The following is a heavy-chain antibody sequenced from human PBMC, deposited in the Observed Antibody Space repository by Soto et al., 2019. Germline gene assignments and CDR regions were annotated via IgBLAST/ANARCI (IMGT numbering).Heavy chain of an antibody. Sequence: ASVKVSCKASGYTFTGYYMHWVRQAPGQGLEWMGWINPNSGGTNCAQKFQDWVTMTSDTSISTAYMDLSRLRSDDTAVYYCARGGATSFGVVHYYYYGMDVWGQGTTVTSP. D-gene: IGHD3-3*01. CDR2: INPNSGGT. CDR3: ARGGATSFGVVHYYYYGMDV. J-gene: IGHJ6*02. V-gene: IGHV1-2*04. CDR1: GYTFTGYY.